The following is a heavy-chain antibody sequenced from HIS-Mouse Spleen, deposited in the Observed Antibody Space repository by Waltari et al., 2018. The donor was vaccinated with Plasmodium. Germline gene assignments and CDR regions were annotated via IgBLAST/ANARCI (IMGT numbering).Heavy chain of an antibody. CDR1: GDTFTGYY. V-gene: IGHV1-2*02. J-gene: IGHJ1*01. D-gene: IGHD6-13*01. CDR3: ARVLGYKAAAGTFVEYFQH. CDR2: INPNSGGT. Sequence: QVQLVQSGAEVKKPGASVKVSCKASGDTFTGYYMHWVRQAPGHGLEWMGWINPNSGGTNYAQKFQGRVTMTRDTSISTAYMELSRLRSDDTAVYYCARVLGYKAAAGTFVEYFQHWGQGTLVTVSS.